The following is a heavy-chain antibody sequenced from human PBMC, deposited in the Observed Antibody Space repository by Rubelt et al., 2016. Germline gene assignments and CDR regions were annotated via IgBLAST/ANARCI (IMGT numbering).Heavy chain of an antibody. CDR1: GFSVSDAW. Sequence: EVQLVESGGGLIKPGGSLRVSCAASGFSVSDAWINWVRQASGKGLEWVGRIKSQAEGGTTQYAPPVHGICTIPRDDSTNCLYLQLNSLKMEDSAGYYCARMDGGGQESTIAV. CDR3: ARMDG. V-gene: IGHV3-15*01. CDR2: IKSQAEGGTT. J-gene: IGHJ6*02.